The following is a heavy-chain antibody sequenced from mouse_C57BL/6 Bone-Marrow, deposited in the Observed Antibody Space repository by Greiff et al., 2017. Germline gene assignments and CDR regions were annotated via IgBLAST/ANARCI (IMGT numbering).Heavy chain of an antibody. CDR2: IYPGDGTT. CDR3: ARPILWYFDV. V-gene: IGHV1-82*01. Sequence: VQLQQSGPELVKPGGSLKLSCKASGYAFSSSCMNWVEQRPGKGLEWIGRIYPGDGTTNYNGKFKGKVTLTADKSSSTACMQLSSLTSKDSAVYFCARPILWYFDVWGTGTTVTVSS. CDR1: GYAFSSSC. J-gene: IGHJ1*03.